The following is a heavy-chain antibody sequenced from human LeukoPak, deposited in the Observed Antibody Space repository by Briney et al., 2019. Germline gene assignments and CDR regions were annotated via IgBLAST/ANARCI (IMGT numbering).Heavy chain of an antibody. Sequence: GGSLRLSCAASGFSFSSYGMHWVRQAPGKGLEWVAVISYDGSNKYYADSVKGRFTSSRGNSKNTLYLQMHSLRVEDTAVYYCARDYPADYWGQGTLVTVSS. CDR2: ISYDGSNK. J-gene: IGHJ4*02. V-gene: IGHV3-30*03. CDR1: GFSFSSYG. CDR3: ARDYPADY.